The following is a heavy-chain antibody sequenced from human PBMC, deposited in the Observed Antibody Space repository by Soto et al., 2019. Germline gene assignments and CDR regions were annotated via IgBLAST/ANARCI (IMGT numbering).Heavy chain of an antibody. CDR2: IRPSGDKA. V-gene: IGHV3-23*01. J-gene: IGHJ4*02. D-gene: IGHD1-26*01. Sequence: QLLESGGGLVQPGGSLRLSCAASGFTFSNYAMNWVRQAPGKGLEWVSGIRPSGDKAYYADSVKGRFTTSRDNSNNPLYVQMNSLRAEHTAVYYCVKDSHWGEGWELQPAFDYWGRGTLVTVSS. CDR1: GFTFSNYA. CDR3: VKDSHWGEGWELQPAFDY.